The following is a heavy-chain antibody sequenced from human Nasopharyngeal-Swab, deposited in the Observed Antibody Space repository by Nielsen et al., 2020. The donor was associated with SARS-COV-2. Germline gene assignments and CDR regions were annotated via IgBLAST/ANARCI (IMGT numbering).Heavy chain of an antibody. CDR1: GFTFSNYA. CDR2: IAIGGGSD. Sequence: GESLKISCAASGFTFSNYAIHWVRQAPGKGLEYVSVIAIGGGSDYYAQSVKGRFTITRDDSKNMFYLEMGSLRAEDRALYYCARRHSGNCYDYWGQGTLVTVSS. D-gene: IGHD3-10*01. J-gene: IGHJ4*02. CDR3: ARRHSGNCYDY. V-gene: IGHV3-64*01.